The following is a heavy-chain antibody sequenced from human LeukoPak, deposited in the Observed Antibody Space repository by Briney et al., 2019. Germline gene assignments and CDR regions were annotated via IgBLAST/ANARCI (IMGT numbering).Heavy chain of an antibody. CDR2: ISNDGSRK. Sequence: GGSLRLSCAPSGFTFSRHGMHWVRQAPGKGLEWVAIISNDGSRKYYAHSVEGRFTVSRDNFKNTLYLQMNSLRAEDTALYYCARKLWHRNDCWGQGTLVTVSS. D-gene: IGHD3-16*01. CDR1: GFTFSRHG. V-gene: IGHV3-30*03. J-gene: IGHJ4*02. CDR3: ARKLWHRNDC.